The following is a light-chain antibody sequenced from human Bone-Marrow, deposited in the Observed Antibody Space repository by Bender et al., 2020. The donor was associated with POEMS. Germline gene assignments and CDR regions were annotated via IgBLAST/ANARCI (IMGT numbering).Light chain of an antibody. CDR3: CSYAGGSIYV. Sequence: QSALTQPRSVSGSPRQSVTISCTGTNSDVGAYNYVYWYQQHPGKAPKLIIYDVTNRPSGVPDRFSGSKSGNTASLTISGLQAEDEADYYCCSYAGGSIYVFGGGTKLTVL. CDR2: DVT. CDR1: NSDVGAYNY. J-gene: IGLJ2*01. V-gene: IGLV2-11*01.